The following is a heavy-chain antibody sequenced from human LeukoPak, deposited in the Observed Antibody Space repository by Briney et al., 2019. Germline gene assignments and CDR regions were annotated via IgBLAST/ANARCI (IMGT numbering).Heavy chain of an antibody. CDR2: IKQDGSEK. Sequence: GGSPRLSCAASGFTFSSYWMSWVRQAPGKGLEWVANIKQDGSEKYYVDSVKGRFTISRDNAKNSLYLQMNSLRAEDTAVYYCARGWGYCSSTSCYYHYYYMDVWGKGTTVTVSS. V-gene: IGHV3-7*01. D-gene: IGHD2-2*01. CDR3: ARGWGYCSSTSCYYHYYYMDV. J-gene: IGHJ6*03. CDR1: GFTFSSYW.